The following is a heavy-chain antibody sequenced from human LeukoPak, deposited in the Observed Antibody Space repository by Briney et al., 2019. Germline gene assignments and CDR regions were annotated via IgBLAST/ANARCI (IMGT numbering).Heavy chain of an antibody. V-gene: IGHV1-18*04. D-gene: IGHD4-17*01. Sequence: ASVKVSCKASGYTFTDYYMHWVRQAPGQGLERMGWISAYNGNTNYAQKLQGRVTMTTDTSTSTAYMELRSLRSDDTALYYCARDRASTVTHFDYWGQGTLVTVSS. J-gene: IGHJ4*02. CDR1: GYTFTDYY. CDR2: ISAYNGNT. CDR3: ARDRASTVTHFDY.